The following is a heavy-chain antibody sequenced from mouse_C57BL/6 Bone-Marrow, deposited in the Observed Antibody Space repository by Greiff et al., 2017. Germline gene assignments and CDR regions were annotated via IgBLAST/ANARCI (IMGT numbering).Heavy chain of an antibody. J-gene: IGHJ2*01. D-gene: IGHD1-1*01. CDR1: GYTFTSYW. CDR3: ARGLRYYYFDY. V-gene: IGHV1-69*01. Sequence: VQLQQPGAELVMPGASVKLSCKASGYTFTSYWMHWVKQRPGQGLEWIGEIDPSDSYTNYNQKFKGKSTLTVDKSSSTAYMQLSSLTSEDSAVXYCARGLRYYYFDYWGQGTTLTVSS. CDR2: IDPSDSYT.